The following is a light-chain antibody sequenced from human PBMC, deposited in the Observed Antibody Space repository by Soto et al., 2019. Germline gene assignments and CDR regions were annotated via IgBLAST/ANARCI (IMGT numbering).Light chain of an antibody. V-gene: IGLV2-8*01. J-gene: IGLJ2*01. Sequence: QSAPTQPPSASGSPGQSATISCTGTSSDVGGYNYVSWYQQYPGKAPKLMIYEVSKRPSGVPDRFSGSKSGNTASLTVSGLQAEDEADYYCSSYTSSILFGGGTKVTVL. CDR2: EVS. CDR1: SSDVGGYNY. CDR3: SSYTSSIL.